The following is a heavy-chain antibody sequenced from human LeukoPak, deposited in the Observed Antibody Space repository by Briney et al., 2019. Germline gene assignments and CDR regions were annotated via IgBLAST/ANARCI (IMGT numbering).Heavy chain of an antibody. CDR3: ARAVMY. Sequence: SETLSLTCAVSGYSISRRYFWDWIRQPPGKGLEWIGSIHHSGRTYYNPSLKSRVTISVDTSKNQFSLKLNSVTAADTAVYYCARAVMYWGQGILVTVSS. CDR2: IHHSGRT. J-gene: IGHJ4*02. D-gene: IGHD3-16*01. V-gene: IGHV4-38-2*01. CDR1: GYSISRRYF.